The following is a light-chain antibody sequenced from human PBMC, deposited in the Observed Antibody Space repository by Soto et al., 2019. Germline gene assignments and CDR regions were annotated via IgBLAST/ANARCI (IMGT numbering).Light chain of an antibody. CDR3: QQYNDWPLT. Sequence: VMTQSPATLSVSPGETATLSCRASQSVDSNLAWYRQKPGQAPRLLIYAASTRSTGILGRFSGSGSGTEFTRTLSSLQSEEFAVYFCQQYNDWPLTFGGGTKVEIK. V-gene: IGKV3-15*01. J-gene: IGKJ4*01. CDR1: QSVDSN. CDR2: AAS.